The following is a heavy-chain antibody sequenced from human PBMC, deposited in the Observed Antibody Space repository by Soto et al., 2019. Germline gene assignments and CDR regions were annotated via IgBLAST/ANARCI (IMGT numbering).Heavy chain of an antibody. CDR3: ARCASGEDYDFWSGCSGDAFDI. CDR2: ISSSSSTI. Sequence: GGSLRLSCAASGFTFSSYNMNWVRQAPGKGLEWVSYISSSSSTIYYADSVKGRFTISRDNAKNSLYLQMNSLRAEDTAVYYCARCASGEDYDFWSGCSGDAFDIWGQGTMVTVSS. V-gene: IGHV3-48*01. CDR1: GFTFSSYN. J-gene: IGHJ3*02. D-gene: IGHD3-3*01.